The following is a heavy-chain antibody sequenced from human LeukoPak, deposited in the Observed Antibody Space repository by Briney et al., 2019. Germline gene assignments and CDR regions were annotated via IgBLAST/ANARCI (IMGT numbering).Heavy chain of an antibody. CDR1: GDSISSSNYY. J-gene: IGHJ4*02. CDR2: IYYSGST. Sequence: SETLSLTCTVTGDSISSSNYYWGWIRQPPGKGLGWIGTIYYSGSTYYNPSLKSRVTISVDTSKNQFSLKLSSVTAADTAVYYCARSTSVLGELWVNKPLDYWGQGTLVTVSS. CDR3: ARSTSVLGELWVNKPLDY. V-gene: IGHV4-39*07. D-gene: IGHD3-16*01.